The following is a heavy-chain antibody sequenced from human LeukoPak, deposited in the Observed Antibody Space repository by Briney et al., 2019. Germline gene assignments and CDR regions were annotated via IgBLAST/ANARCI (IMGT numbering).Heavy chain of an antibody. Sequence: GGSLRLSCAASGFTFSSYGMHWVRQAPGRGLEWVAFIRYDGSNKYYADSVKGRFTISRDNSKNTLYLQMKSLRAEDTAVYYCAKGGGYEAQYYYYYLDVWGKGTTVTISS. D-gene: IGHD5-12*01. CDR2: IRYDGSNK. CDR1: GFTFSSYG. CDR3: AKGGGYEAQYYYYYLDV. V-gene: IGHV3-30*02. J-gene: IGHJ6*03.